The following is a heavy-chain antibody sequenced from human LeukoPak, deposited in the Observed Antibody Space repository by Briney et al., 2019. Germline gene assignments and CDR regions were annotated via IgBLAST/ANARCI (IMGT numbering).Heavy chain of an antibody. CDR1: GFTFSSYS. Sequence: PGGSLRLSCAASGFTFSSYSMNWVRQAPGKGLEWVSSISSSSSYIYYADSVKGRFTISRDNAKNSLYLQMNSLRAEDTAVYHCARSRPSVVVPAAILDYWGQGTLVTVSS. CDR2: ISSSSSYI. CDR3: ARSRPSVVVPAAILDY. D-gene: IGHD2-2*02. J-gene: IGHJ4*01. V-gene: IGHV3-21*01.